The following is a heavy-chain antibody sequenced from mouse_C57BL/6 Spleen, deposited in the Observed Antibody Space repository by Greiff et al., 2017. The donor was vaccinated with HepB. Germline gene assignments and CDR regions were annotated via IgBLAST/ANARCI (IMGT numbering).Heavy chain of an antibody. J-gene: IGHJ2*01. CDR2: ISDGGSYI. V-gene: IGHV5-4*01. CDR1: GFTFSSYA. Sequence: EVMLVESGGGLVKPGGSLKLSCAASGFTFSSYAMSWVRQTPEKRLEWVATISDGGSYIYYPDNVKGRYTISRDNAKNNLYLQMSHLKSEETAMYYCARECITHDFDYWGQGTTLTVSS. D-gene: IGHD1-2*01. CDR3: ARECITHDFDY.